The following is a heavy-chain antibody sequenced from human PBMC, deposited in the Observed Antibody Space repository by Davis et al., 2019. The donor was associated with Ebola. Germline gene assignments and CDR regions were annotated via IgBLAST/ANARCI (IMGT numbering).Heavy chain of an antibody. Sequence: ASVKVSCKAPGYTFTNYGITWVRQAPGQGLEWMGWINPHNGNTNYAQNVQGRVTMTTDTSTSTAYMEVGSLRSDDTAVYYCARAQFPTTSDHWGQGTLVTVSS. CDR3: ARAQFPTTSDH. CDR2: INPHNGNT. J-gene: IGHJ4*02. V-gene: IGHV1-18*04. CDR1: GYTFTNYG. D-gene: IGHD1-1*01.